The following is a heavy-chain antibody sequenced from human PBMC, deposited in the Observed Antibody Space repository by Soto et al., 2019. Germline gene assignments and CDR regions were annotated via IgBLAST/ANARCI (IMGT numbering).Heavy chain of an antibody. CDR1: GFTFSSYA. Sequence: GGSLRLSCAASGFTFSSYAMSWVRQAPGKGLEWVSAISGSGGSTYYADSVKGRFTISRDNSKNTLYLQMNSLRAEDTAVYYCARERKAILGATYYYGLDVWGQGTTVTVSS. CDR2: ISGSGGST. V-gene: IGHV3-23*01. CDR3: ARERKAILGATYYYGLDV. D-gene: IGHD1-26*01. J-gene: IGHJ6*02.